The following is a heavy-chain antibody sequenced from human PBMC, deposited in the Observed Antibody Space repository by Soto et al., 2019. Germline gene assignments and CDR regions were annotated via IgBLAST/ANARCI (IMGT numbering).Heavy chain of an antibody. Sequence: SETLSLTCTVSGGSISSSKNYWGWIRQPPGQGLAWIGTISYSGTTYYNPSLNGRVIISADTAKNQFSLKLSSLTAADTAVYYCSRRYSFGSGKYGVEVWGQGTMVTVS. CDR2: ISYSGTT. V-gene: IGHV4-39*01. CDR3: SRRYSFGSGKYGVEV. D-gene: IGHD3-10*01. CDR1: GGSISSSKNY. J-gene: IGHJ6*02.